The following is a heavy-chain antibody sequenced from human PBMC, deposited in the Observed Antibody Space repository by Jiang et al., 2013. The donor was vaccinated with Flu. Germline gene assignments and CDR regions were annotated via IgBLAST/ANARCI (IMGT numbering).Heavy chain of an antibody. CDR1: GGSVSNKYYY. J-gene: IGHJ4*02. CDR3: VRHSGAFSGYDSGFEF. D-gene: IGHD5-12*01. V-gene: IGHV4-39*01. CDR2: FSSSESA. Sequence: GSGLVKPSETLSLTCTVSGGSVSNKYYYWGWVRQPPGKGLAWIGSFSSSESAYFNPSLGSRVNISLDMSKDQFSLNLRSVTARDTAVYFCVRHSGAFSGYDSGFEFWGQGILVTVSS.